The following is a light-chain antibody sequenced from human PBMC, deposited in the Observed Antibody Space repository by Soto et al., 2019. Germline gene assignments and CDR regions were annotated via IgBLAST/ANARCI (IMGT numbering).Light chain of an antibody. CDR3: RSYSISTAYL. Sequence: LTQPASVSGSPGQSITISCTGTSIDVGGYDYVSWYQLHPGKAPKLMIFEVSNRPSGASYRFSGSKSGNTASLTISGLQAEDEADYFCRSYSISTAYLFXTGTKVTVL. CDR2: EVS. CDR1: SIDVGGYDY. J-gene: IGLJ1*01. V-gene: IGLV2-14*01.